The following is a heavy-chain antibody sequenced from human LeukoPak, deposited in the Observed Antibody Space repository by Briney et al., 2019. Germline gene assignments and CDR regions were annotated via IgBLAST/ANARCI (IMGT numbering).Heavy chain of an antibody. CDR2: ITSSSSTI. J-gene: IGHJ4*02. CDR1: GLTFIGYS. D-gene: IGHD1-26*01. CDR3: AKSGSYRFDY. Sequence: GGSLRLSCAASGLTFIGYSMNWVRQAPGKGLEWVSYITSSSSTIYYADSVKGRFTISRDNAKNSLYLQMISLRDEDTAVYYCAKSGSYRFDYWGQGTLVTVSS. V-gene: IGHV3-48*02.